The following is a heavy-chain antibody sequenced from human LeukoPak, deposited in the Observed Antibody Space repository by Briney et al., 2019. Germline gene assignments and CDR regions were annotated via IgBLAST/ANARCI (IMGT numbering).Heavy chain of an antibody. CDR1: GFTVSSNY. CDR3: ARDSIGGRGASDI. D-gene: IGHD2/OR15-2a*01. Sequence: GGSLRLSCAASGFTVSSNYMTWVRQAPGKGLEWVSVIYSGGSINYADSVKGRFTISRDNSKNTLYLQMNSLTAEDTAVYYCARDSIGGRGASDIWGQGTMVTVSS. J-gene: IGHJ3*02. CDR2: IYSGGSI. V-gene: IGHV3-66*01.